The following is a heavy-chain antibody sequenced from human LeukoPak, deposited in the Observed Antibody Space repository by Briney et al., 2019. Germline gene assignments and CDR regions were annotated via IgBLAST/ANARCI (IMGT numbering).Heavy chain of an antibody. CDR1: GFTFSSYA. D-gene: IGHD2-2*01. Sequence: GGSLRLSYAASGFTFSSYAMSWVRQAPGKGLEWVSAISGSGGSTYYADSVKGRFTISRDNSKNTLYLQMNSLRAEDTAVYYCAKVGGTSDYYGMDVWGKGTTVTVSS. CDR3: AKVGGTSDYYGMDV. CDR2: ISGSGGST. J-gene: IGHJ6*04. V-gene: IGHV3-23*01.